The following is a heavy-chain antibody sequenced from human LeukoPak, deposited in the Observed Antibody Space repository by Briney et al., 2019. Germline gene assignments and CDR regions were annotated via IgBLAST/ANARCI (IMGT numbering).Heavy chain of an antibody. CDR1: GGSISSNNYY. J-gene: IGHJ4*02. D-gene: IGHD3-3*01. V-gene: IGHV4-61*02. CDR3: ARESPITIFGLVIIPRYFDY. Sequence: SGTLSLTCTVSGGSISSNNYYWNWIRQPAGKGLEWIGRIYTSGSTSGSTNYNPSLKSRVTISVDTSKNQFSLKLSSVTAADTAVYYCARESPITIFGLVIIPRYFDYWGQGTLVTVSS. CDR2: IYT.